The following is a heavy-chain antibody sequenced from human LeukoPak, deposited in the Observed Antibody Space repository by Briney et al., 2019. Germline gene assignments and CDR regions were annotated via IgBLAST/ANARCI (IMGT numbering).Heavy chain of an antibody. V-gene: IGHV1-2*02. J-gene: IGHJ4*02. CDR3: AREGSNYGREFDY. D-gene: IGHD3-10*01. CDR2: INPNSGGT. CDR1: GYTFTGYY. Sequence: ASVKVSCKASGYTFTGYYMHWVRQAPGQGLEWMGWINPNSGGTNYAQKFQGRVTMTRDTSISTAYMELSRLRSDGTAVYYCAREGSNYGREFDYWGQGTLVTVSS.